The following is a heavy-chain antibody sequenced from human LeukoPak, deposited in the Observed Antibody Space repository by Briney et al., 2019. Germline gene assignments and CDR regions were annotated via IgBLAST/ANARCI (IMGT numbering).Heavy chain of an antibody. V-gene: IGHV3-23*01. D-gene: IGHD4-17*01. Sequence: GGSLRLSCAASGFTFSSYAMSWVRQAPGKGLEWVSAISGSGGSTYYADSVKGRFTISRDNSKSTLYLQMNSLRAEDTAVYYCARPPHTVTTPLYYYYGMDAWGQGTTVTVSS. CDR2: ISGSGGST. J-gene: IGHJ6*02. CDR1: GFTFSSYA. CDR3: ARPPHTVTTPLYYYYGMDA.